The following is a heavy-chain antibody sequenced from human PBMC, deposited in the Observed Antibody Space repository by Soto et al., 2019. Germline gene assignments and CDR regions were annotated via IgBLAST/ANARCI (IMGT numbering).Heavy chain of an antibody. CDR2: VKSITDGGTT. D-gene: IGHD3-10*01. J-gene: IGHJ4*02. Sequence: EVQLVESGGGLVKPGGSLRLSCAASGFTFTSALMTWVRQAPGKGLEWVGRVKSITDGGTTDYAAPVKGRFTISRDDSEKTLYLQMNSLKTEDTAVYYCTTGSTGRDYWGQGTLVTVSS. CDR1: GFTFTSAL. V-gene: IGHV3-15*01. CDR3: TTGSTGRDY.